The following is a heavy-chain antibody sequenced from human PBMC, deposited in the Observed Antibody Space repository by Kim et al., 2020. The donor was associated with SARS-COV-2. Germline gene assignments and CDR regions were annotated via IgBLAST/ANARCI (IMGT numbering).Heavy chain of an antibody. CDR2: IYYSGST. Sequence: SETLSLTCTVSGGSISSGGYYWSWIRQHPGKGLEWIGYIYYSGSTYYNPSLKSRVTISVDTSKNQFSLKLSSVTAADTAVYYCARGRGVVVTAIGLDAFDIWGQGTMVTVSA. V-gene: IGHV4-31*03. J-gene: IGHJ3*02. CDR1: GGSISSGGYY. CDR3: ARGRGVVVTAIGLDAFDI. D-gene: IGHD2-21*02.